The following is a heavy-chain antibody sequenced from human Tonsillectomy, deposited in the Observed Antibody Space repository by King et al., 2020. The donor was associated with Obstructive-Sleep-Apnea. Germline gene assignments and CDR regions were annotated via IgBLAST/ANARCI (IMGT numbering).Heavy chain of an antibody. Sequence: QLQESGPGLVKPSETLSLTCTVSGYSISSGYYWGWIRQPPGKGLEWIGTIYYSGSTYYNPSLKSRVTISVDTSKNQFSLKLSSVTAADTAVYYCAREGRGGNYWGQGSVVTVSS. D-gene: IGHD3-16*01. V-gene: IGHV4-38-2*02. CDR2: IYYSGST. J-gene: IGHJ4*02. CDR1: GYSISSGYY. CDR3: AREGRGGNY.